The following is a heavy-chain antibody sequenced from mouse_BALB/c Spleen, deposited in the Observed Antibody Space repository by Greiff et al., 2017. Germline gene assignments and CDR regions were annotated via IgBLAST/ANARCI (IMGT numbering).Heavy chain of an antibody. V-gene: IGHV1S81*02. CDR2: INPSNGRT. D-gene: IGHD6-2*01. Sequence: QVQLQQPGAELVQPGASVKLSCKASGYTFTSYWMHWVKQRPGQGLEWIGEINPSNGRTNYNEKFKSKATLTVDKSSSTAYMQLSSLTSEDSAVYYCARGSLVLAYWGQGTLVTVSA. CDR3: ARGSLVLAY. J-gene: IGHJ3*01. CDR1: GYTFTSYW.